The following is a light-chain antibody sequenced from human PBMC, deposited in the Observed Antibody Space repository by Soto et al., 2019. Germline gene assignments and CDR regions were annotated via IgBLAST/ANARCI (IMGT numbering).Light chain of an antibody. CDR3: RQYGNSRWT. Sequence: EIVLTPSAATLSISPGERATLSCRASQSVSSRYLAWYQQNPGQAPRLLISGASTRATGIPDRFSGSGSGTDFTLTISRLEPEDFAAYCCRQYGNSRWTFGQGTKVDIK. V-gene: IGKV3-20*01. CDR1: QSVSSRY. J-gene: IGKJ1*01. CDR2: GAS.